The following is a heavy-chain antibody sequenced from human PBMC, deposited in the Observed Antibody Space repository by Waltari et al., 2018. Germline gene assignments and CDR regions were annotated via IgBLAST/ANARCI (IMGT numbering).Heavy chain of an antibody. Sequence: QITLKESGPTLVKPTQTLTLTCPFSGFSLSTSGVGVGWIRQPPGKALEWLALIYWNDDKRYSPSLKSRLTITKDTSKNQVVLTMTNMDPVDTATYYCAHAPKITMIGGHNWFDPWGQGTLVTVSS. CDR2: IYWNDDK. CDR3: AHAPKITMIGGHNWFDP. V-gene: IGHV2-5*01. J-gene: IGHJ5*02. CDR1: GFSLSTSGVG. D-gene: IGHD3-22*01.